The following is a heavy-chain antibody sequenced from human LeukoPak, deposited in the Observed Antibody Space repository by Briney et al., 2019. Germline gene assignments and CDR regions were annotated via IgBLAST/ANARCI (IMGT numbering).Heavy chain of an antibody. V-gene: IGHV4-4*02. CDR1: GGSISSSNW. Sequence: SETLSLTCAVSGGSISSSNWWSWVRQPPGKGLEWIGEIYHSGSTNYNPSLKSRVTISVDKSKSQFSLKLSSVTAADTAVYYCARDGIVPAANDAFDIWGQGTMVTVSS. CDR2: IYHSGST. J-gene: IGHJ3*02. CDR3: ARDGIVPAANDAFDI. D-gene: IGHD2-2*01.